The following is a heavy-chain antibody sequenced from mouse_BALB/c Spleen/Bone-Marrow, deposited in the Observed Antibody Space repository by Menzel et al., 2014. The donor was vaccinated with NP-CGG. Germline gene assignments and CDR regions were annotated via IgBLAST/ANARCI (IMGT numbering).Heavy chain of an antibody. CDR2: INPSTGYT. CDR3: ARQITTVDYAMDY. Sequence: QLQQSGAELAKPGASVKMSCKASGYTFTSYWMHWVKQRPGQGLEWIGYINPSTGYTEYNQKFKDKATLTADKSSSTAYMQLSSLTSEDSAVYYCARQITTVDYAMDYWGQGTSVTVSS. V-gene: IGHV1-7*01. J-gene: IGHJ4*01. CDR1: GYTFTSYW. D-gene: IGHD1-1*01.